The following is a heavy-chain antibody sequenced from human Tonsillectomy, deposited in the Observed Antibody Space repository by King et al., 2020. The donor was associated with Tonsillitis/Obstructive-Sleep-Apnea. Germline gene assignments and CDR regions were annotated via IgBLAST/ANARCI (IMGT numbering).Heavy chain of an antibody. Sequence: QLVQSGAEVKKPGASVKVSFKASGYTFTGYYMHWVRQAPGQGLEGMGRINPNSGGTNYAQKFQGRVTMTRDTSISTAYMELSRLRSDDTAVYYCASSLGTVTTRMDVWGKGTTVTVSS. V-gene: IGHV1-2*02. D-gene: IGHD4-17*01. CDR3: ASSLGTVTTRMDV. CDR2: INPNSGGT. J-gene: IGHJ6*04. CDR1: GYTFTGYY.